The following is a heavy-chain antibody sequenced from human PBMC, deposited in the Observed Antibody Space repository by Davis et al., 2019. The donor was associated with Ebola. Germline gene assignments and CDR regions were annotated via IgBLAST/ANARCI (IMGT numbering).Heavy chain of an antibody. D-gene: IGHD6-13*01. CDR3: ARDWSFISSSWYSPSYGMDV. CDR2: INPSGGST. J-gene: IGHJ6*02. Sequence: ASVKVSCKASGYTFTTSYMYWVRQAPGQGLEWMGMINPSGGSTTYAQKFQGRVTMTRDTSTSTVYMELSSLRSEDTAVYYCARDWSFISSSWYSPSYGMDVWGQGTTVTVSS. CDR1: GYTFTTSY. V-gene: IGHV1-46*01.